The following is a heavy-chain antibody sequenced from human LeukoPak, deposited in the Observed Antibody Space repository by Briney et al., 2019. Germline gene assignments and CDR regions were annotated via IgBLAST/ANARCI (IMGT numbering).Heavy chain of an antibody. D-gene: IGHD6-19*01. V-gene: IGHV3-9*01. J-gene: IGHJ4*02. CDR2: ISWNTGSI. CDR3: AKDLREWLVKFIFDY. CDR1: GFTFDDYA. Sequence: PGGSLRLSCVASGFTFDDYAMHWVRQAPGKGLEWVSGISWNTGSIGYADSVKGRFTISRDNAKNSLYLQMNSLRAEDTAVYYCAKDLREWLVKFIFDYWGQGTLVTVSS.